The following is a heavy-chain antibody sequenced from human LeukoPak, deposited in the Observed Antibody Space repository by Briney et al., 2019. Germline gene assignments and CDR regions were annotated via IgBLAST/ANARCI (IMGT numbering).Heavy chain of an antibody. D-gene: IGHD5-18*01. CDR2: IYYSGST. V-gene: IGHV4-59*01. CDR3: ASGRLVTPGGDHAFDI. CDR1: GGSISSYY. Sequence: SETLSLTCTVSGGSISSYYWSWIRQPPGKGLEWIGYIYYSGSTNYNPSLKSRVTISVDTSKNQFSLKLSSVTAADTAVYYCASGRLVTPGGDHAFDIWGQGTMVTVSS. J-gene: IGHJ3*02.